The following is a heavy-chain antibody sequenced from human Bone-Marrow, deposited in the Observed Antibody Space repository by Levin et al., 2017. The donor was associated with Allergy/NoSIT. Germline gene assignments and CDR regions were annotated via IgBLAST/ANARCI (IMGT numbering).Heavy chain of an antibody. CDR3: ARSGFCSGSGCFYGMDV. CDR2: IKDGGGDT. J-gene: IGHJ6*02. CDR1: GFTFSSYW. D-gene: IGHD2-15*01. V-gene: IGHV3-7*01. Sequence: PGGSLRLSCAASGFTFSSYWMNWVRQAPGRGLEWVANIKDGGGDTYSVDSVKGRFTISRDNVKNALYLQMNNLRVEDTAVYYCARSGFCSGSGCFYGMDVWGLGTTVTVSS.